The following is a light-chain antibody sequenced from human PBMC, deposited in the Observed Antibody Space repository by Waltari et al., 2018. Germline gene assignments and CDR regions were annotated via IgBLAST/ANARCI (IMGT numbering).Light chain of an antibody. CDR1: SGHSTHA. CDR3: QTWGSGTVV. V-gene: IGLV4-69*01. CDR2: LNRDGSH. J-gene: IGLJ2*01. Sequence: QLVLTQSPSASASLGASVKLTGTLSSGHSTHAIPWPPQRPEKGPRHLMKLNRDGSHTKGDGIPDRFSGSSSGAERYLTISSVHSEDEADYYCQTWGSGTVVFGGGTKLTVL.